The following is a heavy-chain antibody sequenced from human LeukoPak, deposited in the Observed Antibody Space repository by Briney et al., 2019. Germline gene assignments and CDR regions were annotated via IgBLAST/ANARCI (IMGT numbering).Heavy chain of an antibody. V-gene: IGHV3-7*03. J-gene: IGHJ4*02. Sequence: QTGGSLRLSCAASGFTFSSYWMSWVRQAPGKGLEWVANIKQDGSEKYYVDSVKGRFTISRDNAKNPLYLQMNSLRSEDTAVYYCARAAYCGGDCYRGTNYYYFDYWGQGTLVTVSS. CDR2: IKQDGSEK. D-gene: IGHD2-21*02. CDR3: ARAAYCGGDCYRGTNYYYFDY. CDR1: GFTFSSYW.